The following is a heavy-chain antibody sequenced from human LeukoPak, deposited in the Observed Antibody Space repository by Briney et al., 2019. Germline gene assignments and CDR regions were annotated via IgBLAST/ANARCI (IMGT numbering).Heavy chain of an antibody. CDR2: IWYDGNNK. CDR1: GFTFSSYG. V-gene: IGHV3-33*01. CDR3: ARDGVVVAATSHPNDWFDP. D-gene: IGHD2-15*01. J-gene: IGHJ5*02. Sequence: PGRSLRLSCAASGFTFSSYGMHWVRQAPGKGLEWVAVIWYDGNNKYYADSVKGRFTISRDNAKNSLYLQMNSLRAEDTAVYYCARDGVVVAATSHPNDWFDPWGQGTLVTVSS.